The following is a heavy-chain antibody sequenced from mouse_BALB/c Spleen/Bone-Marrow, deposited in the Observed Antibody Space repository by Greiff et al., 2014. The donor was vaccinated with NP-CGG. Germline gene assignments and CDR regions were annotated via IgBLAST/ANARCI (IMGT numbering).Heavy chain of an antibody. D-gene: IGHD2-14*01. J-gene: IGHJ3*01. Sequence: QVQLQQSGAELARPGASVKLSCKASGYTFSSYWMQWVKQRPGQGLEWIGSTYPGDGDTRYTQKFKGKATLTADKSSSTAYMQLSSLASEDSAVYYCARGAYYRYDGFAYWGQGTLVTVSA. CDR3: ARGAYYRYDGFAY. CDR2: TYPGDGDT. V-gene: IGHV1-87*01. CDR1: GYTFSSYW.